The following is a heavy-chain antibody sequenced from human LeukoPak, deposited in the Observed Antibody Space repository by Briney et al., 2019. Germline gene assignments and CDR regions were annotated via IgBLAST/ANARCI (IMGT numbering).Heavy chain of an antibody. V-gene: IGHV4-34*01. CDR1: GGSVSSASYY. Sequence: SQTLSLTCTVSGGSVSSASYYWSWIRQPPGKGLEWIGEINHSGSTNYNPSLKSRVTISVDTSKNQFSLKLSSVTAADTAVYYCATHEPYQLPIGDYYYYMDVWGKGTTVTVSS. J-gene: IGHJ6*03. CDR3: ATHEPYQLPIGDYYYYMDV. D-gene: IGHD2-2*01. CDR2: INHSGST.